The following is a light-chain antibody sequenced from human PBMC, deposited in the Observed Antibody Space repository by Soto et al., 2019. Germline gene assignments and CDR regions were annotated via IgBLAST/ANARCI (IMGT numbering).Light chain of an antibody. CDR2: TIS. V-gene: IGKV3-20*01. CDR3: QQYHNSRT. Sequence: IVVTQSPGTLSLSPGERATLSCRASQSVDRRSLAWYQQKPGQAPRLLISTISNRATGIPDRFSGSGSGADFTLTISRLEPEDFAVYYCQQYHNSRTFGQGTKVEIK. CDR1: QSVDRRS. J-gene: IGKJ1*01.